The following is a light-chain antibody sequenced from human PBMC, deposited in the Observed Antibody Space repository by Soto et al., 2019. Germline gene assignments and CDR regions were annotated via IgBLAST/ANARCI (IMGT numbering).Light chain of an antibody. CDR1: SSDVGAYNY. CDR2: DVI. Sequence: QSALTQPASVSGSPGQSITISCTGTSSDVGAYNYVSWYQQHPGKAPKIMIYDVINRPSGISNRFSGSKSGNTASLTISGLQADDEADYYCSSFTSTSTPVVFGGGTKLTVL. CDR3: SSFTSTSTPVV. J-gene: IGLJ2*01. V-gene: IGLV2-14*03.